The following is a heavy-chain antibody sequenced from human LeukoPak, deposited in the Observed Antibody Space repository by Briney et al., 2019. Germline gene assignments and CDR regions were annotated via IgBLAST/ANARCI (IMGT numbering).Heavy chain of an antibody. D-gene: IGHD3-22*01. CDR2: IYYSGST. J-gene: IGHJ4*02. V-gene: IGHV4-39*01. Sequence: SETLSLTCTVSGGSISSSSYYWGWIRQPPGKGLEWIGSIYYSGSTYYNPSLKSRVTISVDTSKNQFSLKLSSVTAADTAVYYCASASFYYDSSGYYDYWGQGTLVTVSS. CDR1: GGSISSSSYY. CDR3: ASASFYYDSSGYYDY.